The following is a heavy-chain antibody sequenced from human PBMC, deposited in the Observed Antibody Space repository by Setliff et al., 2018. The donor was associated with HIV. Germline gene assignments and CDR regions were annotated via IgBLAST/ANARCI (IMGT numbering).Heavy chain of an antibody. CDR1: GGAITGYY. CDR2: IYSGGSA. D-gene: IGHD3-22*01. V-gene: IGHV4-4*09. CDR3: ARGDTYYHDRSGYVKSALDAFDI. J-gene: IGHJ3*02. Sequence: SETLSLTCNVSGGAITGYYWSWVRQAPGKALESIASIYSGGSAIYHPSLKSRVTISVDTSKNQFSLKLSSVTAADTAVYHCARGDTYYHDRSGYVKSALDAFDIWGRGTLVTVSS.